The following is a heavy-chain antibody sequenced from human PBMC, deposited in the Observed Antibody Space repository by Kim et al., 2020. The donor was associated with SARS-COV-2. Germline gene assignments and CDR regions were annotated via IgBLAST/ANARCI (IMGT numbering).Heavy chain of an antibody. V-gene: IGHV3-7*01. Sequence: GGSLRLSCAASGFTFSSYSMSWVRQAPGKGLEWVANIKQDRSEKYYVDSVKGRFTISRDNAKNSLYLQMNSLRAEDTAVYYCARERYFDSSGYQWGQGTMDTVSS. CDR1: GFTFSSYS. CDR2: IKQDRSEK. D-gene: IGHD3-22*01. CDR3: ARERYFDSSGYQ. J-gene: IGHJ3*01.